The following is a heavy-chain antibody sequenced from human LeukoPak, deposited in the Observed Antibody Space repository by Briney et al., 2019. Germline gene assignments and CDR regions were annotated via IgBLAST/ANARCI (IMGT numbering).Heavy chain of an antibody. J-gene: IGHJ4*02. V-gene: IGHV3-74*01. CDR1: GYTFSRYW. Sequence: GGSLRLSCAASGYTFSRYWMHWVRQGPGKGVVWVSRINEDGSSTSYAESVRGRFTISRDNAKNTLYLQMNSLRAEDAAVYYCTTDTFGARDSWGQGTLVTVSS. CDR3: TTDTFGARDS. CDR2: INEDGSST. D-gene: IGHD3-10*01.